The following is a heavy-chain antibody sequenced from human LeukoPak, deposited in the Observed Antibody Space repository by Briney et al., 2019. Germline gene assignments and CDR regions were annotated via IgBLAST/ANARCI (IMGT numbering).Heavy chain of an antibody. CDR1: GGSISSYY. CDR3: ARGPGAPQHWYFDL. D-gene: IGHD7-27*01. CDR2: IYYSGGT. Sequence: PSETLSLTCTVSGGSISSYYWSWIRQPPGKGLEWIGYIYYSGGTNYNPSLKSRVTISVDTSKNQFSLKLSSVTAADTAVYYCARGPGAPQHWYFDLWGRGTLVAVSS. V-gene: IGHV4-59*01. J-gene: IGHJ2*01.